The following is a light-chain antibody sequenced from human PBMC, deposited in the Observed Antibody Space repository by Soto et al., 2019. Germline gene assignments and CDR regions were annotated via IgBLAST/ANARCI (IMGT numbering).Light chain of an antibody. V-gene: IGKV3-15*01. CDR1: QSVSSN. J-gene: IGKJ1*01. Sequence: EIVMTQSPATLSVSPGERATLSCRASQSVSSNLAWYQEKPGQAPRLLIYGASTRATGSPAKFSGSGSGTEFTLTISSLQSEDFAVYYCQQYNNLPPCTFGQGTKGEIK. CDR3: QQYNNLPPCT. CDR2: GAS.